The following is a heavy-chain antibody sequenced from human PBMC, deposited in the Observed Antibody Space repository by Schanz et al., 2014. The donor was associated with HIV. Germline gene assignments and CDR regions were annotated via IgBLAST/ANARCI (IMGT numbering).Heavy chain of an antibody. CDR2: IYKSGST. CDR3: ARQNENKMVRGDYWFDP. J-gene: IGHJ5*02. CDR1: GGSINSYH. Sequence: QEQLQESGPGLVKPSETLSLTCNVSGGSINSYHWSWVRQPAGKGLEWIGRIYKSGSTNYRPSLQSRISMSIDTSKNQASLTLRSVTAADTAVYYCARQNENKMVRGDYWFDPWGQGTLVTVSS. D-gene: IGHD4-17*01. V-gene: IGHV4-4*07.